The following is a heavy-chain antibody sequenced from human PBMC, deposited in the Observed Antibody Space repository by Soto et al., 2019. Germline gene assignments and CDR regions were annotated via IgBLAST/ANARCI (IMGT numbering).Heavy chain of an antibody. CDR2: INPNSGGT. V-gene: IGHV1-2*04. CDR3: AVVTGIAVSNYYYFYGMDV. Sequence: AAVKVSCKASGYTFTGYYMHWVRQAPGQGLEWMGWINPNSGGTNYAQKFQGWVTMTRDTSISTAYMELSRLRSDDTAVYYCAVVTGIAVSNYYYFYGMDVWGQGTTVTVSS. CDR1: GYTFTGYY. D-gene: IGHD6-19*01. J-gene: IGHJ6*02.